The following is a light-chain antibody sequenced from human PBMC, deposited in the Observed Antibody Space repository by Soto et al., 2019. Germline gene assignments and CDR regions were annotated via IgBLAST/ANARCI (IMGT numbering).Light chain of an antibody. J-gene: IGKJ2*02. CDR1: QSLLHSNGYNY. Sequence: DIVMTQSPLSLPVTPGEPASISCRSSQSLLHSNGYNYFDWYLQKPGQSPQLLIYLGSSRASGVPDRFSGSGSGTDFTLKISRVEAEDVGVYYCMQALQTPWTFGQGTKLEIK. CDR3: MQALQTPWT. V-gene: IGKV2-28*01. CDR2: LGS.